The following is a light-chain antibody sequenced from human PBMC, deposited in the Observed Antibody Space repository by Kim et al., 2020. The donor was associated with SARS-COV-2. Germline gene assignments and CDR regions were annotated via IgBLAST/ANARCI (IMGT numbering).Light chain of an antibody. CDR3: LLSYSDSRV. V-gene: IGLV7-46*01. CDR2: DTG. CDR1: TGAVTNDHF. J-gene: IGLJ2*01. Sequence: PGGTVTLTRDCSTGAVTNDHFPYWFQQKPGQAPRTLIYDTGNRPSWTPARFSGSLLGGKAALTLSAAQAEDEADYYCLLSYSDSRVFGGGTQLTVL.